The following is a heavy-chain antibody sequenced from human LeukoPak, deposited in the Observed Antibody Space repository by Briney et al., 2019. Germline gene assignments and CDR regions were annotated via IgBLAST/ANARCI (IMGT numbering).Heavy chain of an antibody. V-gene: IGHV1-18*01. J-gene: IGHJ4*02. D-gene: IGHD6-13*01. CDR2: ISAYNGNT. CDR1: GYTFTSYG. Sequence: ASVKVSCKASGYTFTSYGISWVRQAPGQGLEWMGWISAYNGNTNYAQKLQGRVTMTTDTSTSTAYMELRSLRSDDTAVYYCARDLPPYSSSWCHFDYWGQGTLVTVSS. CDR3: ARDLPPYSSSWCHFDY.